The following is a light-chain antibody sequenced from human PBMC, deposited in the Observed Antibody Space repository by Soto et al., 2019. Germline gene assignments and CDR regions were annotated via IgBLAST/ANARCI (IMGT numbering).Light chain of an antibody. CDR3: ASWDASLNGWV. CDR1: SSNIGGNT. V-gene: IGLV1-44*01. J-gene: IGLJ3*02. CDR2: VNN. Sequence: QSVLTQPPSASGTPGQRVTISCSGSSSNIGGNTVNWYQQLPGTAPKVVIYVNNQRPSGVPDRFSGSKSGTSASLAISGLQSEDEADYYCASWDASLNGWVFGGGTQLTVL.